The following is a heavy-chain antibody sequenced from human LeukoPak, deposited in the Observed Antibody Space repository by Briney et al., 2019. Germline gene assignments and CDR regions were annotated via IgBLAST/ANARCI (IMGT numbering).Heavy chain of an antibody. D-gene: IGHD1-26*01. CDR2: IKPDGSDK. Sequence: GGSLRLSCAASGFTFRNYYMSWVRQVPGKGLEWVANIKPDGSDKSYVDSVKGRFTISRDNAENSLYLQLNSLRVDDTAVFFCARDREVGATINDDGSQGTLVTVSS. J-gene: IGHJ4*02. CDR1: GFTFRNYY. CDR3: ARDREVGATINDD. V-gene: IGHV3-7*01.